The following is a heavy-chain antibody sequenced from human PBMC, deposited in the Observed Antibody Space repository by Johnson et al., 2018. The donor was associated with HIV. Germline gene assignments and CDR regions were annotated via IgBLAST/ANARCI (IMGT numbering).Heavy chain of an antibody. Sequence: LVESGGGLVQPGGSLRLSCAASGFTFSSYAMHWVRQAPGKGLEYVSAISSDGGSSYSANSVKGRFTISRDNSKNTLFLQMGSLRAEDMAVYYCARRAHDAFDIWGQGTMVTVSS. CDR1: GFTFSSYA. CDR2: ISSDGGSS. V-gene: IGHV3-64*01. CDR3: ARRAHDAFDI. J-gene: IGHJ3*02.